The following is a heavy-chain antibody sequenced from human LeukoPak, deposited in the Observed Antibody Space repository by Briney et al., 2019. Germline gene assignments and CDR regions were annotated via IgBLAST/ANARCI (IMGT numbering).Heavy chain of an antibody. CDR3: ARSYCTGSTCPRRWFHP. V-gene: IGHV4-39*01. Sequence: SETLSLTCTVSGASISSDDYYWGWIRQPPGKGLEWLGNIHYSGSTYYNPSLETRVTMSADTSNNQVSLRLSSVTAADTAVYFCARSYCTGSTCPRRWFHPWGQGTLVTVSS. CDR1: GASISSDDYY. J-gene: IGHJ5*02. CDR2: IHYSGST. D-gene: IGHD2-15*01.